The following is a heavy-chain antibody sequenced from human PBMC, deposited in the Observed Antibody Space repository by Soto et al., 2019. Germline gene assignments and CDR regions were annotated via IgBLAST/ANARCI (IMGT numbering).Heavy chain of an antibody. CDR1: GYTFTSYY. J-gene: IGHJ4*02. CDR3: SRGEAPTIAARQSPFFDY. D-gene: IGHD6-6*01. Sequence: ASVKVSCKASGYTFTSYYMHWVRQAPGQGLEWMGIINPSGGSTSYAQKFQGRVNMTRDTSTSTVYMELSSVRSEDTAVYYCSRGEAPTIAARQSPFFDYWGQGTLVTVSS. CDR2: INPSGGST. V-gene: IGHV1-46*01.